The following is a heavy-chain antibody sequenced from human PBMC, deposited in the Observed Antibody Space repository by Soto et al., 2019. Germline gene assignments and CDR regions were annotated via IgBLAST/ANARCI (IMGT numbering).Heavy chain of an antibody. CDR2: ISWNSGSI. J-gene: IGHJ1*01. CDR3: AKVGAVAEVAEYFQR. Sequence: PGGSLRLSCAASGFSFDDYAMHWVRQAPGKGLEWVSGISWNSGSIGYADSVKGRFTISRDNAKNSLYLQMNSLRADDTALYYCAKVGAVAEVAEYFQRWGQGTLVTVSS. D-gene: IGHD6-19*01. V-gene: IGHV3-9*01. CDR1: GFSFDDYA.